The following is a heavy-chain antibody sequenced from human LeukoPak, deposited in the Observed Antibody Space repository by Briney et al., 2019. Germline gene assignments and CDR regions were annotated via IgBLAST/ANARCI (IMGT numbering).Heavy chain of an antibody. J-gene: IGHJ4*02. D-gene: IGHD5-18*01. CDR1: GFTFSSYW. Sequence: GGSLRLSCAASGFTFSSYWMSWVRQAPGKGLEWVANIKQDGSEKYYVDSVKGRFTISRDNAKNSLYLQMNSLRAEDTAVYYCARESAAGYSYGYDYWGQGTLVTVSS. CDR2: IKQDGSEK. V-gene: IGHV3-7*01. CDR3: ARESAAGYSYGYDY.